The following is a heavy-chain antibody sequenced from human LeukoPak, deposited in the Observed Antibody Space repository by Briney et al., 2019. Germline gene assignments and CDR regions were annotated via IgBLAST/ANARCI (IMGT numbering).Heavy chain of an antibody. Sequence: GSLRLSCTASGFTFGDYAMSWVRQAPGKGLEWVGFIRSKAYGGTTECAASVKGRFTISRDDSKSIAYLQMNSLKTEDTAVYYCTRALGYDFWDLMYWGQGTLVTVSS. J-gene: IGHJ4*02. V-gene: IGHV3-49*04. CDR1: GFTFGDYA. CDR2: IRSKAYGGTT. D-gene: IGHD3-3*01. CDR3: TRALGYDFWDLMY.